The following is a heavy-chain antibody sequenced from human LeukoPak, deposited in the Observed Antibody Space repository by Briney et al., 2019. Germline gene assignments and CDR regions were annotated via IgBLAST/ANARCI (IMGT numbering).Heavy chain of an antibody. CDR1: AYRFTSYS. D-gene: IGHD3-22*01. V-gene: IGHV1-18*01. CDR2: ISSYNGKT. CDR3: ARNCDSSKYGNEY. Sequence: GASVTVSCKTSAYRFTSYSISWMRQSPGQGLQCLGWISSYNGKTNYGKNVQGRVTMTTDTSTSTAYMKLRSLRSDDTAIYYCARNCDSSKYGNEYWGQGTLVTVSS. J-gene: IGHJ4*02.